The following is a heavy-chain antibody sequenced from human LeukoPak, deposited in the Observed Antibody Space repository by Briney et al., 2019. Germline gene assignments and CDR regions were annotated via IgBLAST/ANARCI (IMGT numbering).Heavy chain of an antibody. Sequence: GGSLRLSCAASGFTVSSNYMSWVRQAPGKGLEWVSVIYSGGSTYYADSVKGRFTISRDNSKNTLYLQMNSLRAEDTAVYYCARGHGSGSYSDAFDIWGQGTMVTVSS. CDR1: GFTVSSNY. CDR2: IYSGGST. D-gene: IGHD3-10*01. CDR3: ARGHGSGSYSDAFDI. J-gene: IGHJ3*02. V-gene: IGHV3-53*01.